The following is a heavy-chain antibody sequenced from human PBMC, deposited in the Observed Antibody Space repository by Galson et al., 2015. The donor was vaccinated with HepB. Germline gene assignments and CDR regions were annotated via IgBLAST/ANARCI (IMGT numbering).Heavy chain of an antibody. D-gene: IGHD6-19*01. CDR3: ARGEAVAGWSQNWFDP. Sequence: SVKVSCKASGYTFNGYYMHWVRQAPGKGLEWMGWINPNSGGTKDAQKFQGWVTITRDTSISTVYMELSRLRSDDTAVYYCARGEAVAGWSQNWFDPWGQGTPVTVSS. J-gene: IGHJ5*02. CDR2: INPNSGGT. V-gene: IGHV1-2*04. CDR1: GYTFNGYY.